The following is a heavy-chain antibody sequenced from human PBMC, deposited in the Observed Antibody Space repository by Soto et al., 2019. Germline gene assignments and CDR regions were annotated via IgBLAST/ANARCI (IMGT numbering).Heavy chain of an antibody. CDR2: IWYDGSKE. V-gene: IGHV3-33*01. CDR3: ARDRSAGNYFYFGMDV. Sequence: GGSLRLSCAASGLPFNRNGMHWVRQAPGKGLGWVAVIWYDGSKEYYSDSVKGRFTISRDNSKSMLYLQMNSVRVEDTAVYFCARDRSAGNYFYFGMDVWGQGTTVTVSS. J-gene: IGHJ6*02. CDR1: GLPFNRNG. D-gene: IGHD1-1*01.